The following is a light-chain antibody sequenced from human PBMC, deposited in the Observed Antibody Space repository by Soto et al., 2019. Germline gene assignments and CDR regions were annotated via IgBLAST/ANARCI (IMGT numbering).Light chain of an antibody. CDR1: QSVGTY. CDR2: DAS. J-gene: IGKJ4*01. Sequence: EIVLTQSPATLSLSPGERATISCRASQSVGTYLVWYQQKPGQAPRLLIYDASKRATGIPDRFSGSGSGTDFTLSISNLEPEDSAVYYCQQRRAWPRVFGGGTRME. CDR3: QQRRAWPRV. V-gene: IGKV3-11*01.